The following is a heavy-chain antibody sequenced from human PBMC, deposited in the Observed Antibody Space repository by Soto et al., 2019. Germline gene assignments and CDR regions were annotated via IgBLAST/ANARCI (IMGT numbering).Heavy chain of an antibody. V-gene: IGHV3-21*01. CDR2: ISSSSSYI. Sequence: GGSLRLSCAASGFTFSSYSMNWVRQAPGKGLEWVSSISSSSSYIYYADSVKGRFTISRDNAKNSLYLQMNSLRAEDTAVYYCARSLSGYDNVYAFDIWGQGTMVTVSS. CDR1: GFTFSSYS. CDR3: ARSLSGYDNVYAFDI. J-gene: IGHJ3*02. D-gene: IGHD5-12*01.